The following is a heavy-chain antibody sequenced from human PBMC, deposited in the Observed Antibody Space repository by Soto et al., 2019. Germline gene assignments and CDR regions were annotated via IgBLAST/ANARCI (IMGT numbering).Heavy chain of an antibody. Sequence: WGSLRLSCAASGFTFTSYSMNCVRQAPGKGLEWVSSISSTTNYIYYGDSMKGRFTISRDNAKNSLYLEMNSLRAEDTAVYYCARESEDLTSNFDYWGQGTLVTVSS. CDR3: ARESEDLTSNFDY. CDR1: GFTFTSYS. V-gene: IGHV3-21*06. J-gene: IGHJ4*02. CDR2: ISSTTNYI.